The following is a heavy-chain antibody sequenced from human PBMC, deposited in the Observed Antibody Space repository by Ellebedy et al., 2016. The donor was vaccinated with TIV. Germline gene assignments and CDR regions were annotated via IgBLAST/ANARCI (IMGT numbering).Heavy chain of an antibody. V-gene: IGHV1-2*02. CDR1: GYTFTDYY. CDR3: ARSRPLYAFDI. Sequence: ASVKVSCXASGYTFTDYYLHWVRQAPGQGLEWMGWINAKTGVTSLAQKFQGRVTMTRDTSMSIVYMELSRLSSDDTAIHYCARSRPLYAFDIWGQGTMITVSS. J-gene: IGHJ3*02. CDR2: INAKTGVT. D-gene: IGHD3-10*01.